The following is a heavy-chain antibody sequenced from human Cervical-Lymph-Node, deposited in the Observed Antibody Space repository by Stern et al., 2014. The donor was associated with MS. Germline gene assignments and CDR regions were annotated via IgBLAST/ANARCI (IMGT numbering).Heavy chain of an antibody. CDR3: ARVGWELLDAFDI. CDR1: GYTFTSYY. Sequence: VHLVESGAEVKKPGASVKVSCKASGYTFTSYYMHWVRQAPGQGLEWMGIINPSGGSTSYAQKFQGRITMTRDTSTSTVYMELSSLRSEDTAVYYCARVGWELLDAFDIWGQGTMVTVSS. J-gene: IGHJ3*02. D-gene: IGHD1-26*01. CDR2: INPSGGST. V-gene: IGHV1-46*01.